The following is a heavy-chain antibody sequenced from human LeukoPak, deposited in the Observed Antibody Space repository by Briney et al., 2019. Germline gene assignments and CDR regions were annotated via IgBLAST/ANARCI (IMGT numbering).Heavy chain of an antibody. CDR2: INHSGST. CDR1: GGSFSGYY. V-gene: IGHV4-34*01. Sequence: PSETLSLTCAVYGGSFSGYYWSWTRQPPGKGLEWIGEINHSGSTNYNPSLKSRVTISVDTSKNQFSLKLSSVTAADTAVYYCARISPYCSGGSCYSLVRFDPWGQGTLVTVSS. J-gene: IGHJ5*02. D-gene: IGHD2-15*01. CDR3: ARISPYCSGGSCYSLVRFDP.